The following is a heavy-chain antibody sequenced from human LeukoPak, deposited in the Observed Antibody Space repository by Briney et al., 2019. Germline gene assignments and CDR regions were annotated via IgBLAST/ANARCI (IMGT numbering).Heavy chain of an antibody. V-gene: IGHV1-46*01. D-gene: IGHD5-18*01. J-gene: IGHJ4*02. Sequence: ASVKVSYKASGYTFTRYYMHWVRQAPGQGLEWMGIINPSGGSARYAQKFQGRVTMTKDTSTSTVYMELSSLRTDDTAVYYCASDSGDGYRPDRFDVWGQGTLVTVSS. CDR3: ASDSGDGYRPDRFDV. CDR1: GYTFTRYY. CDR2: INPSGGSA.